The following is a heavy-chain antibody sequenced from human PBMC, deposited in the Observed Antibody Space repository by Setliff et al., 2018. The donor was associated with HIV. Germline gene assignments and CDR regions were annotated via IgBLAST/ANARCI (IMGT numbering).Heavy chain of an antibody. CDR1: GGSITGYY. Sequence: PSETLSLTCTVSGGSITGYYWGWIRQPPGKGLEWIGSIYHSGTTNYNSSLKSRVTISVDTSKNQFSLMLSSVTAADTAVYYCARLGDYDSSGYSWFDYWGQGTLVTSPQ. V-gene: IGHV4-59*01. D-gene: IGHD3-22*01. J-gene: IGHJ4*02. CDR3: ARLGDYDSSGYSWFDY. CDR2: IYHSGTT.